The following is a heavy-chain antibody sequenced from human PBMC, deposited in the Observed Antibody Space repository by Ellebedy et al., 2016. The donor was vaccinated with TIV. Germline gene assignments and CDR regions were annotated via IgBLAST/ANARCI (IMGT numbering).Heavy chain of an antibody. D-gene: IGHD5-12*01. CDR2: TRNKANSDTT. J-gene: IGHJ4*02. Sequence: GESLKISCAASGFTFSDHYMDWVRQAPGKGLEWVGRTRNKANSDTTEYAAPVKGRFTISRDDSKNSLYLQMNSLKTEDTAIYYCIRGLSSGYKQAGDYWGQGILVTVSS. CDR3: IRGLSSGYKQAGDY. CDR1: GFTFSDHY. V-gene: IGHV3-72*01.